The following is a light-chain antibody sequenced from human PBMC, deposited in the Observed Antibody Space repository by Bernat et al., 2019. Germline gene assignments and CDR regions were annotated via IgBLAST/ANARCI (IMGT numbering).Light chain of an antibody. J-gene: IGLJ2*01. CDR1: SSDVGGYNY. V-gene: IGLV2-8*01. CDR2: EVI. CDR3: TSYAGSNPVV. Sequence: QSALTQPPSASGSPGQSVTISCTGTSSDVGGYNYVSWYQQHPGKAPKLMIYEVIKRPSGVPDRFSGSKSGNTASLTVSGLQAEDEADYYCTSYAGSNPVVVAGGTKLTVL.